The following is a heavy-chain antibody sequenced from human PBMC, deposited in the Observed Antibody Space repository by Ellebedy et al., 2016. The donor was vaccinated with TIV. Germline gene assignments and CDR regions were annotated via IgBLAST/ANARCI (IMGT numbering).Heavy chain of an antibody. CDR2: ISGGGGTT. CDR1: GFTFSSYA. J-gene: IGHJ4*02. V-gene: IGHV3-23*01. Sequence: GESLKISCAASGFTFSSYAMSWVRQAPGKGLEWVSAISGGGGTTYYADSVKGRFTISRDNAKNSLYLQMNSLRAEDTAVYYCARVGPLWFGELLPFYWGQGTLVTVSS. D-gene: IGHD3-10*01. CDR3: ARVGPLWFGELLPFY.